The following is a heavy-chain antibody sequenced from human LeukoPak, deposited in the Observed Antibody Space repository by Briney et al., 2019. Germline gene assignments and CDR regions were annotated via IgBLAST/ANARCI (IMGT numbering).Heavy chain of an antibody. CDR1: GFTLRSYT. V-gene: IGHV3-64*01. CDR2: ITSNGGST. CDR3: ATASGSQYAEYFQH. D-gene: IGHD1-26*01. Sequence: GGSLRLSCAASGFTLRSYTMDWVRQAPGKGLEYVSAITSNGGSTYYANSVKGRFIISRDNSKNTLYLQLGSLRADDMAMYYCATASGSQYAEYFQHWGQGTLVTVSS. J-gene: IGHJ1*01.